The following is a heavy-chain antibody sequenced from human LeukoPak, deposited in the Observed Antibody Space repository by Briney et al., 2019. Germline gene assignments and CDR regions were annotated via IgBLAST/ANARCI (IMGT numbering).Heavy chain of an antibody. V-gene: IGHV1-18*01. CDR1: GYTFSSYG. Sequence: ASVKVSCKASGYTFSSYGITWVRQAPGQGLEWMGWISAYNGYTYSAQKVQGRLTMTTDTSASTAYMELRSLRSDDTAVYYCARDPSNTSGWYIYFDYWGQGALVTVSS. D-gene: IGHD6-19*01. J-gene: IGHJ4*02. CDR3: ARDPSNTSGWYIYFDY. CDR2: ISAYNGYT.